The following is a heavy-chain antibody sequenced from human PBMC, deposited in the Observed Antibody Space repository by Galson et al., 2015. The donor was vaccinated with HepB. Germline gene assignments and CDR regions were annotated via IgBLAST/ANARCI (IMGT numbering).Heavy chain of an antibody. D-gene: IGHD5-24*01. V-gene: IGHV3-66*01. CDR3: ARVSLEMATIMGDALDI. CDR1: GFTVSSNY. CDR2: IYSGGST. J-gene: IGHJ3*02. Sequence: SLRLSCAASGFTVSSNYMSWVRQAPGKGLEWVSVIYSGGSTYYADSVKGRFTISRDNSKNTLYLQMNSLRAEDTAVYYCARVSLEMATIMGDALDIWGQGTMVTVSS.